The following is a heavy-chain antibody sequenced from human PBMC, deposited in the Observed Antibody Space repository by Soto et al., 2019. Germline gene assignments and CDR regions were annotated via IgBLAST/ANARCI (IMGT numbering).Heavy chain of an antibody. CDR3: ARSRYSGYDYGGVDY. CDR2: ISYDGSNK. CDR1: GFTFSSYA. J-gene: IGHJ4*02. Sequence: QVQLVESGGGVVQPGRSLRLSCAASGFTFSSYAMHWVRQAPGKGLEWVAVISYDGSNKYYADSVKGRFTISRDNSKNTLYLQMNSLRAEVTAVYYCARSRYSGYDYGGVDYWGQGTLVTVSS. V-gene: IGHV3-30-3*01. D-gene: IGHD5-12*01.